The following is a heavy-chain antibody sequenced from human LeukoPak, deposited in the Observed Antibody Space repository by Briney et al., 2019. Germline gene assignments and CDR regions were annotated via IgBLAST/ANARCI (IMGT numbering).Heavy chain of an antibody. CDR3: AKALVSSCHGCYFDY. V-gene: IGHV3-23*01. J-gene: IGHJ4*02. CDR2: ISGSNNRP. CDR1: GFTFSSYA. D-gene: IGHD6-13*01. Sequence: GGSLRLSCAASGFTFSSYAMSWVRQAPGKGLEWVSAISGSNNRPYYADSVKGRFTISRDNSKDTLDLQMNSLRAEDTAVYYCAKALVSSCHGCYFDYWGQGTLVTVSS.